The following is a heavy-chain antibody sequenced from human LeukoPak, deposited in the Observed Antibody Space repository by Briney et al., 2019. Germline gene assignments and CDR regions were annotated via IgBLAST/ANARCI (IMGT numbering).Heavy chain of an antibody. CDR2: INPSGGST. CDR1: GYTFTSYY. J-gene: IGHJ4*02. V-gene: IGHV1-46*01. Sequence: ASVKVSCKASGYTFTSYYMHWVREAPGQGLEWMGIINPSGGSTSYAQKFQGRVTMTRDTSTSTVYMELSSLRSEDTAVYYCARAPNYYDSSDYYRLDYWGQGTLVTVSS. D-gene: IGHD3-22*01. CDR3: ARAPNYYDSSDYYRLDY.